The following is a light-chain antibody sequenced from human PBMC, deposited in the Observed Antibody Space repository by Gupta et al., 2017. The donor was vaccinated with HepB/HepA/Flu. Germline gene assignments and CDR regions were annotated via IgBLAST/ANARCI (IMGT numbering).Light chain of an antibody. V-gene: IGKV4-1*01. Sequence: DIVMTQSPDSLAVSLGERATINCKSSQSVLYSSNNKNYLAWYQQKPGQPPTVLIYWASTRESGVPDRFSGSGSGTAFTLTISSLQAEDVAVYYCQQYYSTPYTFGQGTKLEIK. CDR2: WAS. CDR1: QSVLYSSNNKNY. J-gene: IGKJ2*01. CDR3: QQYYSTPYT.